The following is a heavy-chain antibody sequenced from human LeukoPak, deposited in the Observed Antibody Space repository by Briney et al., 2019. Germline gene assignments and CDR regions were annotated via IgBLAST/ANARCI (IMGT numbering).Heavy chain of an antibody. CDR1: GFPFNKYA. Sequence: GGSLRLSCVTSGFPFNKYAFHWVRQAPGKGLEWVSGILANSRAIGYGDSVKGRFTISRDDATNSLYLQMNNLRVEDTALYYCVADTARDLAFWGQGSLVIVSS. V-gene: IGHV3-9*01. CDR2: ILANSRAI. D-gene: IGHD3-16*01. CDR3: VADTARDLAF. J-gene: IGHJ4*02.